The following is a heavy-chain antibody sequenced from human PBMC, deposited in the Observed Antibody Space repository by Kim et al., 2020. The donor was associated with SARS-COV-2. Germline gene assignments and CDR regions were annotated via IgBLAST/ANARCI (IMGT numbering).Heavy chain of an antibody. D-gene: IGHD1-1*01. CDR1: GFTFSSHW. J-gene: IGHJ4*02. V-gene: IGHV3-74*01. CDR2: IDGDGSGT. Sequence: GGSLRLSCAASGFTFSSHWMYWVRQVPGKGLMWVSRIDGDGSGTNYADSVKGRFTISRDNAKNTLYLQMNSLRVDDTAVYYCARDENWSLDYWGQGTLVTVSS. CDR3: ARDENWSLDY.